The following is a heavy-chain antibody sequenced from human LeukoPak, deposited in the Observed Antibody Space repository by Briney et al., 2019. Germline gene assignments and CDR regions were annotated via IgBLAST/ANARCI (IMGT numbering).Heavy chain of an antibody. CDR3: ARYCSGGSCYSGYYYYGMDV. CDR1: GYSFTSYW. J-gene: IGHJ6*02. CDR2: IYPGDSDT. Sequence: GESLKISCKGSGYSFTSYWIGWVRHMPGKGLEWMGIIYPGDSDTRYSPSFQGQVTISADKSISTAYLQWSSLKASDTAMYYCARYCSGGSCYSGYYYYGMDVWGQGTTVTVSS. V-gene: IGHV5-51*01. D-gene: IGHD2-15*01.